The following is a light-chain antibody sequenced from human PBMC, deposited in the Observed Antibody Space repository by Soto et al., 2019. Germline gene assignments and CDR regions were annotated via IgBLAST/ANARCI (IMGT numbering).Light chain of an antibody. CDR1: QSISTW. J-gene: IGKJ1*01. Sequence: DIQMTQSPSTLSASVGDTLIITRRASQSISTWLAWYQQKPGKVPRLLIYAASTLQSGVPSRFSGSGSGTDFTLTISSLQPEDVATYYCQKYNSAPWTFGQGTKVDIK. V-gene: IGKV1-27*01. CDR2: AAS. CDR3: QKYNSAPWT.